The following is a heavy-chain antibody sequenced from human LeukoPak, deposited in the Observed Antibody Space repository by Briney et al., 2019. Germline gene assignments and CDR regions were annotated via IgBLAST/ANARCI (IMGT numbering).Heavy chain of an antibody. V-gene: IGHV3-33*06. CDR1: GFTFSSYA. CDR2: IWYDRSNK. Sequence: GGSLRLSCAASGFTFSSYAMHWVREAPGKGVEWGAVIWYDRSNKYYADSVTGRFTISRDNSKSTVYLQMNSLRDEDTAVYYCAKVNSSVALSNWYFDLWGRGTQVTVSS. D-gene: IGHD3-22*01. J-gene: IGHJ2*01. CDR3: AKVNSSVALSNWYFDL.